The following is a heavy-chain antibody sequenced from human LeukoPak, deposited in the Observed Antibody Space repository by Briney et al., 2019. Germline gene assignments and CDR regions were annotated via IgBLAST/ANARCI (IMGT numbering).Heavy chain of an antibody. CDR2: VSGGTT. Sequence: PGGSLRLSCATSGFTFSNYWMSWVRQAPGKGLEWVSSVSGGTTYYADSVKGRFTISRDNSKNTVSLQMNSLRAEDTAVYYCAKSVYGSGNYWGQGTLVTVSS. V-gene: IGHV3-23*01. CDR3: AKSVYGSGNY. D-gene: IGHD3-10*01. CDR1: GFTFSNYW. J-gene: IGHJ4*02.